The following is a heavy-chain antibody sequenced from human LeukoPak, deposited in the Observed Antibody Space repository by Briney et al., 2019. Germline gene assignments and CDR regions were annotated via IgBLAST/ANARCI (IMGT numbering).Heavy chain of an antibody. J-gene: IGHJ4*02. Sequence: GGSLRLSCTASGFTFSGYSMNWIRQAPGKGLEWVSSFGTRSTSIYHAGSVKGRFAISRDNAKNSLYLQMNSLRAEDTAVYYCARGGELGTLFDCWGQGTLVTVSS. CDR3: ARGGELGTLFDC. D-gene: IGHD7-27*01. CDR2: FGTRSTSI. CDR1: GFTFSGYS. V-gene: IGHV3-21*01.